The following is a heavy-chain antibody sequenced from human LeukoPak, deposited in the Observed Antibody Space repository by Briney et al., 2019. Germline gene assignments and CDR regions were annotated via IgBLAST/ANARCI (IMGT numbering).Heavy chain of an antibody. J-gene: IGHJ4*02. V-gene: IGHV4-4*02. CDR2: INHSGST. CDR1: GGSISSSNW. Sequence: SGTLSLTCAVSGGSISSSNWWSWVRQPPGKGLEWIGEINHSGSTNYNPSLKSRVTISVDTSKNQFSLKLSSVTAADTAVYYCASISGYYFQFDYWGQGTLVTVSS. CDR3: ASISGYYFQFDY. D-gene: IGHD3-22*01.